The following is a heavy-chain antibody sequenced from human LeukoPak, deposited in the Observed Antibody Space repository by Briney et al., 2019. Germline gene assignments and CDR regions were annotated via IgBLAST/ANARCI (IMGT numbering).Heavy chain of an antibody. Sequence: GRSLRLSCAASGFTFSSYGMHWVRQAPGKGLEWVAVIWYDGSNKYYADSVKGRFTISRDNSKNTLYLQMNSLRAEDTAVYYCAKSNFKATAMGEFDYWGQGTLVTVSS. CDR2: IWYDGSNK. D-gene: IGHD5-18*01. CDR3: AKSNFKATAMGEFDY. V-gene: IGHV3-33*06. J-gene: IGHJ4*02. CDR1: GFTFSSYG.